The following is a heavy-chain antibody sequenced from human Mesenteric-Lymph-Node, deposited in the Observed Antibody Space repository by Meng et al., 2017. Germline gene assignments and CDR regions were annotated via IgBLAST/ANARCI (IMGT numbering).Heavy chain of an antibody. V-gene: IGHV3-64*01. J-gene: IGHJ6*02. CDR2: ISSNGGST. Sequence: GESLKISCAASGFTFSSYAMHWVRQAPGKGLEYVSAISSNGGSTYYANSVKGRFTISSDNAKNSLDLQMNSLRAEDTAVYYCARVTAGPSTPIRHFDWFPRKYYYYGRDIWGQGTTVTVSS. CDR1: GFTFSSYA. CDR3: ARVTAGPSTPIRHFDWFPRKYYYYGRDI. D-gene: IGHD3-9*01.